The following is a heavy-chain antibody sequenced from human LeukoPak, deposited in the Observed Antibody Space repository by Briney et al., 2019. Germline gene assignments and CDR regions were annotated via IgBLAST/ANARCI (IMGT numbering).Heavy chain of an antibody. Sequence: SETLSLTCAVSGGSISSSNWWSWVRQPPGKGLEWFGEIYHSGSTNYNPSLKSRVTISVDKSKNQFSLKLSSVTAADTAVYYCARVTGMVRGRWFDPWGQGTLVTVSS. D-gene: IGHD3-10*01. V-gene: IGHV4-4*02. CDR1: GGSISSSNW. J-gene: IGHJ5*02. CDR2: IYHSGST. CDR3: ARVTGMVRGRWFDP.